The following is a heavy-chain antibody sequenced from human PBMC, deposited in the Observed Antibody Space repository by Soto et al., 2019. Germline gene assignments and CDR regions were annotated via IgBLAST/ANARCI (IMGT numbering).Heavy chain of an antibody. CDR1: GGSISSSSYY. CDR2: IYYSGST. V-gene: IGHV4-39*01. CDR3: SCHGASWTEGYFLY. J-gene: IGHJ4*01. D-gene: IGHD2-8*01. Sequence: SETLSLTCTVSGGSISSSSYYWGWIRQPPGKGLEWIGSIYYSGSTYYNPSLKSRVTISVDTSKNQFSLKLSSVTAADTAVYYCSCHGASWTEGYFLYLRHGPLVTV.